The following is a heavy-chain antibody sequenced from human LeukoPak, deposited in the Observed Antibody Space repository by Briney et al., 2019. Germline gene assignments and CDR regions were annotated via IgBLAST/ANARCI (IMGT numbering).Heavy chain of an antibody. J-gene: IGHJ3*01. CDR1: GFTFSSYA. D-gene: IGHD6-13*01. V-gene: IGHV3-23*01. CDR2: ISGSGGST. CDR3: ARDQGRQLALPNAFDL. Sequence: GGSLRLSFAASGFTFSSYAMSWVRQAPGKGLEWVSAISGSGGSTYYADSVKGRFTISRDNSKNTLYLQMNSLRAEDTAVYYCARDQGRQLALPNAFDLWGQGTMVTVSS.